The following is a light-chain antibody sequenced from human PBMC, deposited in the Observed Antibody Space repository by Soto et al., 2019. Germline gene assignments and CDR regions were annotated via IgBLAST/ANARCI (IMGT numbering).Light chain of an antibody. CDR1: QSLLHSNGYNY. Sequence: DIVMTQSPLSLPVTPGEPASISCRSSQSLLHSNGYNYLDWYLQKPGQSPQLLIYLGSNRASGVPDRFSGSGSGTDFTLKISRMEAEDVGVYYCMQALHTPLTLGLGTKVDIK. V-gene: IGKV2-28*01. CDR3: MQALHTPLT. CDR2: LGS. J-gene: IGKJ2*01.